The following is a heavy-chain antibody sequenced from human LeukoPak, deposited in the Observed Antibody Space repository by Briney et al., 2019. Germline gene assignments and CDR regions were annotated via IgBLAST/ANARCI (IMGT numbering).Heavy chain of an antibody. CDR1: GFTFSSYS. J-gene: IGHJ4*02. CDR2: ISTGSGYI. V-gene: IGHV3-21*01. D-gene: IGHD3-22*01. Sequence: GGSLRLSCAASGFTFSSYSMNWVRQAPGKGLEWVSSISTGSGYIYYADSVKGRFAISRDNAKNSLYLQMNSLRDEDTAVYYCARDFRYRDSSGYYSFDYWGQGALVTVSS. CDR3: ARDFRYRDSSGYYSFDY.